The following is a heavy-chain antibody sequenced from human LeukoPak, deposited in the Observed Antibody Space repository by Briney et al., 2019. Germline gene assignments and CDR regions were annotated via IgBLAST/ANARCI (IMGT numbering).Heavy chain of an antibody. CDR3: ARVDSGSACAS. CDR2: ISRNGRNT. D-gene: IGHD6-19*01. Sequence: PGGSLRLSCAASGFTLSSYSMHWVRQAPGKGLEFVSAISRNGRNTYYGNSVKGRFTISRDISKSTLHLQMGSLRPEDMAVYYCARVDSGSACASWGQGILVTVSS. J-gene: IGHJ1*01. CDR1: GFTLSSYS. V-gene: IGHV3-64*01.